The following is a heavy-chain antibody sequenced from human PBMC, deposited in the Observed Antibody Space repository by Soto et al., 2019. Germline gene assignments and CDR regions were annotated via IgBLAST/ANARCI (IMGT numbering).Heavy chain of an antibody. V-gene: IGHV3-23*01. CDR1: GFTFSSYA. D-gene: IGHD4-17*01. CDR3: AKTRWSGDYDLDWFDP. CDR2: ISGSGGST. Sequence: EVQLLESGGGLVQPGGSLRLCCAASGFTFSSYAMSWVRQAPGKGLEWVSAISGSGGSTYYADSVKGRFTISRDNSKNTLYLQMNSLRAEDTAVYYCAKTRWSGDYDLDWFDPWGQGTLVTVSS. J-gene: IGHJ5*02.